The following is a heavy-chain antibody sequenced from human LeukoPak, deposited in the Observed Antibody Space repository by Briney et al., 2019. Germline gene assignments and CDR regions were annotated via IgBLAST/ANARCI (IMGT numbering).Heavy chain of an antibody. Sequence: GGSLRLPCAASGFTISNYDMHWVRQAPGKGLEWVALISYDGSNKYYADSVKGRFTISRDNSKNTLYLQMNSLRAEDTAVCYCTRDMGGAYFDSWGQGTLVTVSS. V-gene: IGHV3-30*03. CDR1: GFTISNYD. CDR2: ISYDGSNK. CDR3: TRDMGGAYFDS. J-gene: IGHJ4*02. D-gene: IGHD1-26*01.